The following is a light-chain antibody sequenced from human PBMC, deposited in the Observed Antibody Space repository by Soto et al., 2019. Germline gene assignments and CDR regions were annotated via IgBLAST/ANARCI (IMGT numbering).Light chain of an antibody. J-gene: IGKJ1*01. CDR3: QQYGSLPT. CDR2: GST. CDR1: QSVSSSY. Sequence: ELVLTQSPGTLSLSPGERATLSSRASQSVSSSYLACYPQKAGQAPRLLIYGSTSRATGIPDRFTGSESGADFALSFSRLDPEHFAVYYCQQYGSLPTFGQGTKVEI. V-gene: IGKV3-20*01.